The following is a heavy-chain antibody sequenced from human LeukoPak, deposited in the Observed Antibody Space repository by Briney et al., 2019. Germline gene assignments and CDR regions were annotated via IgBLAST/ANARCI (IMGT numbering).Heavy chain of an antibody. J-gene: IGHJ4*02. D-gene: IGHD6-19*01. CDR3: ARLAKGEQWLAYYFDY. CDR2: IYDTGTT. CDR1: GGSISGFV. V-gene: IGHV4-59*08. Sequence: ASETLSPTCTVSGGSISGFVWSWIRQPPGEGLDYIGFIYDTGTTNYTPLLKSRVTLSVDTSKNQFSLRLNSVTAADTAVYYCARLAKGEQWLAYYFDYWGQGALVTVSS.